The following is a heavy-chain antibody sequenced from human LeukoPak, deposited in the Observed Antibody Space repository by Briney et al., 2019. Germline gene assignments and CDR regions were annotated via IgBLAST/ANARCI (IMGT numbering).Heavy chain of an antibody. CDR2: TVVGSGNT. CDR3: AAEIYYGSGSYSLYFDY. J-gene: IGHJ4*02. Sequence: ASVKVSCKASGFTFTSSAVQWVRQARGQRLEWIGWTVVGSGNTNYAQKFQERVTITRDMSTSTAYMELSSLRSEDTAVYYCAAEIYYGSGSYSLYFDYWGQGTLVTVSS. V-gene: IGHV1-58*01. D-gene: IGHD3-10*01. CDR1: GFTFTSSA.